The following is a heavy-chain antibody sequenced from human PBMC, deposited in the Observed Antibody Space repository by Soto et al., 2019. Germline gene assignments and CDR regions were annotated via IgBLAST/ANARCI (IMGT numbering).Heavy chain of an antibody. CDR1: GFSVTNSY. D-gene: IGHD5-18*01. J-gene: IGHJ6*02. V-gene: IGHV3-53*01. Sequence: PGGSLRLSCTVSGFSVTNSYINWVRQAPGKGLEWVSILYSSGTTYYADSVRGRFTVSRGDSKNTLFLHMNSLRADDTAVYYCARDWSKFSYNYPYYYAMDAWGQGTTVTVSS. CDR3: ARDWSKFSYNYPYYYAMDA. CDR2: LYSSGTT.